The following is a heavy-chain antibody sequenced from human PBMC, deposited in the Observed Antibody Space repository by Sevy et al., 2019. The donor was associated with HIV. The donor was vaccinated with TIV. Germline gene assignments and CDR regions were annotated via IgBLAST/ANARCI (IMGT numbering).Heavy chain of an antibody. Sequence: GGSLRLSCAASGFAFSNYYAMHWVRQAPGKGLEWVALISYDGSDTYYADSVKGRFTVSRDNFKNILFLQMNSLTTEDTAVYYCARPTANYVDHYFFYAMDVWGQGTTVTVSS. CDR3: ARPTANYVDHYFFYAMDV. CDR1: GFAFSNYYA. J-gene: IGHJ6*02. V-gene: IGHV3-30-3*01. CDR2: ISYDGSDT. D-gene: IGHD4-17*01.